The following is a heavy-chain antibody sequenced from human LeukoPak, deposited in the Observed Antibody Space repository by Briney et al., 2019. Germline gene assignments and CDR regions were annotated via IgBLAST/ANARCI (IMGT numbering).Heavy chain of an antibody. D-gene: IGHD4-11*01. CDR1: GYTFTDYY. Sequence: ASVKVSCKTSGYTFTDYYIHWVRQAPGQGLEWMGWINPNSGETNSAQKFQGRVTMTGDTSISTVYMELRRVTSDDTAVYYCARDRDYSNTERGFDYWGQGTLVTVSS. V-gene: IGHV1-2*02. J-gene: IGHJ4*02. CDR3: ARDRDYSNTERGFDY. CDR2: INPNSGET.